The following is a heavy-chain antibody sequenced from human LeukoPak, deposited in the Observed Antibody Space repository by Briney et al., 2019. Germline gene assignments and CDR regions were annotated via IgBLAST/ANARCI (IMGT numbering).Heavy chain of an antibody. Sequence: GESLKISCKGSGYSFTSYWIAWVRQMPGKGLEWMGIIYPGNSYTTYSPSFQGQVTISADKSISTAYLQWRSLKASDTAMYYCARRSGSDALDIWGQGTMVTVSS. V-gene: IGHV5-51*01. J-gene: IGHJ3*02. D-gene: IGHD3-10*01. CDR3: ARRSGSDALDI. CDR1: GYSFTSYW. CDR2: IYPGNSYT.